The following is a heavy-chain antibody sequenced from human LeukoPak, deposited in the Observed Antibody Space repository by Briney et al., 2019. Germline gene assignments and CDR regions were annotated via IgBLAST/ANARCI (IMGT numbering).Heavy chain of an antibody. Sequence: ASVKVSCKASGFTFTSYAMHWVRQAPGQRLEWMGWINAGNGNTKYSQKFQGRVTITRDTSASTAYMELSSLRSEDTAVYYCASPFTRYYYYYGMDVWGQGTTVTVSS. CDR2: INAGNGNT. J-gene: IGHJ6*02. CDR1: GFTFTSYA. D-gene: IGHD2-15*01. CDR3: ASPFTRYYYYYGMDV. V-gene: IGHV1-3*01.